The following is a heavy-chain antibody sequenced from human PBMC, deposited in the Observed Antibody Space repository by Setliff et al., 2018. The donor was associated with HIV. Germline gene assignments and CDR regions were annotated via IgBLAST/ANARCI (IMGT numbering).Heavy chain of an antibody. CDR3: ARHGDYSYFYYYYMDV. D-gene: IGHD4-17*01. J-gene: IGHJ6*03. V-gene: IGHV4-4*07. Sequence: SETLSLTCTVSGGSISSYYWSWIRRPAGKGLEWIGRIYASGSTNYNPSLKSRVTISVDTSKNQFSLKLTSVTAADTAVYYCARHGDYSYFYYYYMDVWGKGTTVTV. CDR1: GGSISSYY. CDR2: IYASGST.